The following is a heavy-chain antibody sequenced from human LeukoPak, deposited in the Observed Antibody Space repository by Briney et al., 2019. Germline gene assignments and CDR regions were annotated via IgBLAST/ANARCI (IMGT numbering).Heavy chain of an antibody. V-gene: IGHV3-21*01. CDR2: ISSSSSYI. Sequence: PGGSLGLSCAASGFTFSSYSMNWVRQAPGKGLEWVSSISSSSSYIYYADSVKGRFTISRDNAKNSLYLQMNSLRAEDTAVYYCAKDRWELLAYFDYWGQGTLVTVSS. CDR3: AKDRWELLAYFDY. J-gene: IGHJ4*02. D-gene: IGHD1-26*01. CDR1: GFTFSSYS.